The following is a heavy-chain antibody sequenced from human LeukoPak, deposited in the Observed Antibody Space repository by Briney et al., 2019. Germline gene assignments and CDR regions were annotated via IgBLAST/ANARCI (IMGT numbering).Heavy chain of an antibody. V-gene: IGHV4-31*03. D-gene: IGHD3-3*01. CDR1: GGSISSGGYY. CDR3: ARYLTIFGVVMEFDP. Sequence: SETLSLTCTVSGGSISSGGYYWSWIRQHPGKGLEWIGYIYYSGSTYYNPSLKSRVTISVDTSKNQFSLKLSSVTAADTAVYYCARYLTIFGVVMEFDPWGQGTLVTVPS. CDR2: IYYSGST. J-gene: IGHJ5*02.